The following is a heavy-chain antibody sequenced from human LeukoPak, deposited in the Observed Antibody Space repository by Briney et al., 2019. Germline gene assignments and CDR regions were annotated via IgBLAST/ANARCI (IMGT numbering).Heavy chain of an antibody. CDR2: IIPIFGTA. D-gene: IGHD2-2*01. Sequence: SVKVSCKASGGTFSSYAISWVRQAPGQGLEWMGGIIPIFGTANYAQKFQGRVTITADESTSTAYMELSSLRSEDTAVYYCARALYCSSTSCHQNPYNWFDPWGQGTLVTVSS. CDR1: GGTFSSYA. V-gene: IGHV1-69*13. CDR3: ARALYCSSTSCHQNPYNWFDP. J-gene: IGHJ5*02.